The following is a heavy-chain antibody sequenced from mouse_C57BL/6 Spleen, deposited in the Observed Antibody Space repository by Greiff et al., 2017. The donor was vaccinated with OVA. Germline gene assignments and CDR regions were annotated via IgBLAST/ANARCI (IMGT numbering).Heavy chain of an antibody. Sequence: EVQLQQSGPVLVKPGASVKMSCKASGYTFTDYYMNWVKQSHGKSLEWIGVINPYTGGTSYNQKFTGKATLTVDKSSSTDYMELNSLTSEDSAVYYCARGGLTDYYAMDYWGQGTSVTVSS. CDR2: INPYTGGT. CDR3: ARGGLTDYYAMDY. V-gene: IGHV1-19*01. J-gene: IGHJ4*01. D-gene: IGHD3-3*01. CDR1: GYTFTDYY.